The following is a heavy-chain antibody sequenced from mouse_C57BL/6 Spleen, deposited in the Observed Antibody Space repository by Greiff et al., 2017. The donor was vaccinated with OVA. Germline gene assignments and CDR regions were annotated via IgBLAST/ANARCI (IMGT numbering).Heavy chain of an antibody. V-gene: IGHV1-19*01. J-gene: IGHJ4*01. CDR1: GYTFTDYY. CDR2: INPYNGGT. CDR3: ARSDSSGYVGAMDY. D-gene: IGHD3-2*02. Sequence: EVQPQQSGPVLVKPGASVKMSCKASGYTFTDYYMNWVKQSHGKSLEWIGVINPYNGGTSYNQKFKGKATLTVDKSSSTAYMELNSLTSEDSAVYYCARSDSSGYVGAMDYWGQGTSVTVSS.